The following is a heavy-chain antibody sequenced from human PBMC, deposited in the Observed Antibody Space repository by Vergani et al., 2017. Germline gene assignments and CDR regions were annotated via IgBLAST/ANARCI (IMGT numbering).Heavy chain of an antibody. CDR1: GGSFSGYN. CDR2: IYSTGST. D-gene: IGHD3-9*01. CDR3: ARVMYRDEASTGYRLEGMDI. V-gene: IGHV4-59*01. Sequence: QVQLQESGPGLVKPSETLSLTCAVYGGSFSGYNWSWIRQPPGKGLEWIGYIYSTGSTNYNPSLNSRVTMSVDTSKNQFSLKLRSVTAADTAVYFCARVMYRDEASTGYRLEGMDIWGQGTTVTISS. J-gene: IGHJ6*02.